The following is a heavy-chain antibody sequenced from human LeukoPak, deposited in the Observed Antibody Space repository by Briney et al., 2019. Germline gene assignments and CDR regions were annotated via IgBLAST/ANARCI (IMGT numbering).Heavy chain of an antibody. J-gene: IGHJ6*04. D-gene: IGHD3-9*01. Sequence: SVKVSCKASGGTFSSYAISWVRQAPGQGLEWMGGIIPIFGTANYAQKFQGRVTITADESTSAAYMELSSLRSEDTAVYYCARDAGILTGYFFGMDVWGKGTTVTVSS. V-gene: IGHV1-69*13. CDR2: IIPIFGTA. CDR3: ARDAGILTGYFFGMDV. CDR1: GGTFSSYA.